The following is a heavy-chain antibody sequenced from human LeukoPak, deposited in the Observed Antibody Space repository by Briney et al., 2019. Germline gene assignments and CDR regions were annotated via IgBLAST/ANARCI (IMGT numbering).Heavy chain of an antibody. CDR1: GFSFISYW. V-gene: IGHV5-51*01. J-gene: IGHJ4*02. D-gene: IGHD5-18*01. CDR2: IYPGDSDT. Sequence: GGSLRLSCKGSGFSFISYWIAWVRQMPGKGLEWMGIIYPGDSDTRYSPSFQGQATISADKSITTAYLQWSRLKASDTAMYYCARIGYSYSAKFDYWGQGTLVTVSS. CDR3: ARIGYSYSAKFDY.